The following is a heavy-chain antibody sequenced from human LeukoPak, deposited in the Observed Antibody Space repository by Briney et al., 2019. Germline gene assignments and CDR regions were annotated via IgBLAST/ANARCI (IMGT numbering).Heavy chain of an antibody. CDR2: IYYSGST. CDR1: GGSISSGGYY. V-gene: IGHV4-31*03. D-gene: IGHD6-13*01. CDR3: ARDLGPGIALSPTYDY. J-gene: IGHJ4*02. Sequence: SETLSLTCTVSGGSISSGGYYWSWIRQHPGKGLEWIGYIYYSGSTYYNPSLKSRVTISVDTSKNQFSLKLSSVTAADTAVYYCARDLGPGIALSPTYDYWGQGTLVTVSS.